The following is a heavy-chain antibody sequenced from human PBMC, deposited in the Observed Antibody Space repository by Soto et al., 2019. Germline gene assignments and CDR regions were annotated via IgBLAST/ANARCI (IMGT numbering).Heavy chain of an antibody. D-gene: IGHD6-13*01. Sequence: EVQLVESGGGLVQPGGSLRLSCAASGFTFSSYWMSWVRQAPGKGLEWVANIKQDGSEKYYVDCVKGRFTISRDNAKNSLYLQRNSLRAEDTAVDYCARDPAAGPPYYAFDIWGQGTMVTVSS. CDR2: IKQDGSEK. V-gene: IGHV3-7*01. J-gene: IGHJ3*02. CDR1: GFTFSSYW. CDR3: ARDPAAGPPYYAFDI.